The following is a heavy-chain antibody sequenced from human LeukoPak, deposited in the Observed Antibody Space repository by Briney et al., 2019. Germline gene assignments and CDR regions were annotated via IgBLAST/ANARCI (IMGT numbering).Heavy chain of an antibody. J-gene: IGHJ4*02. D-gene: IGHD2-15*01. CDR1: GYTLTGYY. CDR3: RLVVAATWLDY. Sequence: ASVKVSCKASGYTLTGYYMHWVRQAPGQGLEWMGWINPNSGGTNYAQKFQGRVTMTRDTSISTAYMELSRLRSDDTAVYYCRLVVAATWLDYWGQGTLVTVSS. V-gene: IGHV1-2*02. CDR2: INPNSGGT.